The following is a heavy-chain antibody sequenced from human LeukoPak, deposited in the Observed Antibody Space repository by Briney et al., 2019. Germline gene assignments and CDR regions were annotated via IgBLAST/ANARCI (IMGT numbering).Heavy chain of an antibody. CDR3: ATGIAVAVDY. D-gene: IGHD6-19*01. Sequence: GGSLRLSCAASGFIFDDYAMHWVRQAPGKGLEWVSGISWNSGSIGYADSVKGRFTISRDNAKNSLYLQMNSLRAEDTAVYYCATGIAVAVDYWGQGTLVTVSS. CDR1: GFIFDDYA. CDR2: ISWNSGSI. V-gene: IGHV3-9*01. J-gene: IGHJ4*02.